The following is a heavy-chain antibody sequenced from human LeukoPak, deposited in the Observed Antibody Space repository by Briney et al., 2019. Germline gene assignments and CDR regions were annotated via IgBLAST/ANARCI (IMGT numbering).Heavy chain of an antibody. V-gene: IGHV1-2*02. CDR2: INPNSGDT. J-gene: IGHJ4*02. CDR3: ARETYTAYGDFDY. D-gene: IGHD5-12*01. Sequence: ASVTVSCKDSGYTFTNHPMHWVRQAPGQGLEWMGWINPNSGDTNYVQKFQGRVTMTRDPSISTAYMELSGLRADDTAVYYCARETYTAYGDFDYWGQGTQVTVSS. CDR1: GYTFTNHP.